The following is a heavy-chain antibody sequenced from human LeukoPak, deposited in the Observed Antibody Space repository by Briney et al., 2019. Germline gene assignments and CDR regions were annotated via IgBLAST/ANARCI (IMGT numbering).Heavy chain of an antibody. J-gene: IGHJ3*02. D-gene: IGHD3-22*01. CDR3: AREGYYDSTGYYYHDAFDI. V-gene: IGHV4-59*01. Sequence: PSETLSLTCTVSGGSISSYYWSWIRQPPGKGLEWIGYIYYSGSTNYNPSLKSRVTISVDTSKNQFSLKLSSVTAADTAVYYCAREGYYDSTGYYYHDAFDIWGQGTMVTVSS. CDR1: GGSISSYY. CDR2: IYYSGST.